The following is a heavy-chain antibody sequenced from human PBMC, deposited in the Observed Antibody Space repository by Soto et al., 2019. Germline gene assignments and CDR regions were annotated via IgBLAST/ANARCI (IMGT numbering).Heavy chain of an antibody. Sequence: KVSCKASGYTFTSYYMHWVRQAPGQGLEWMGIINPSGGSTSYAQKFQGRVTMTRDTSTSTVYMELSSLRSEDTAVYYCARDKLGYYYDSSGYFERKNWFDPWGQGTLVTVSS. V-gene: IGHV1-46*01. D-gene: IGHD3-22*01. CDR3: ARDKLGYYYDSSGYFERKNWFDP. J-gene: IGHJ5*02. CDR2: INPSGGST. CDR1: GYTFTSYY.